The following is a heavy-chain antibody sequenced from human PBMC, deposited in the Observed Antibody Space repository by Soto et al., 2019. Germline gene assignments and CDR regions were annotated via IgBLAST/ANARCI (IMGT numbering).Heavy chain of an antibody. CDR3: ARTVGYCSGGSCYSSWFDP. Sequence: SETLSLTCTVSGGSISSYYWSWIRQPPGKGLEWIGYIYYSGSTNYNPSLKSRVTISVDTSKNQFSLKLSSVTAADTAVYYCARTVGYCSGGSCYSSWFDPWGQGTLVTVSS. D-gene: IGHD2-15*01. CDR2: IYYSGST. CDR1: GGSISSYY. V-gene: IGHV4-59*08. J-gene: IGHJ5*02.